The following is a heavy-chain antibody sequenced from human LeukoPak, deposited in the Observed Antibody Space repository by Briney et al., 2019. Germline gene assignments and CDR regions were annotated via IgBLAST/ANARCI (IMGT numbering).Heavy chain of an antibody. V-gene: IGHV1-18*01. J-gene: IGHJ4*02. Sequence: ASVKVCCKAAGYTFTTYRISWVRQAPGQGLEWMGWISTYNGNTDYAQKFQGRVTMTTDTSTSTAFLDLRSLRSDDSAIYFCAREKGMTMKVFDYWGQGTLVTVSS. CDR2: ISTYNGNT. CDR3: AREKGMTMKVFDY. D-gene: IGHD4/OR15-4a*01. CDR1: GYTFTTYR.